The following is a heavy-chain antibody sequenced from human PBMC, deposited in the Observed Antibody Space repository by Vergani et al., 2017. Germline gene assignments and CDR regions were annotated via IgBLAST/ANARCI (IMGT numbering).Heavy chain of an antibody. CDR1: GFTFSSYA. Sequence: EVQLVESGGGLVQPGGSLRLSCAASGFTFSSYAMTWVRQAPGKGLDWVASIKRDGTETFYVDSVKGRFTISRDNAKTTLYLQMNSLRDEDRGVYYCARISGGSAPYLHYWGQGTLVTVAS. J-gene: IGHJ1*01. V-gene: IGHV3-7*01. D-gene: IGHD2-15*01. CDR3: ARISGGSAPYLHY. CDR2: IKRDGTET.